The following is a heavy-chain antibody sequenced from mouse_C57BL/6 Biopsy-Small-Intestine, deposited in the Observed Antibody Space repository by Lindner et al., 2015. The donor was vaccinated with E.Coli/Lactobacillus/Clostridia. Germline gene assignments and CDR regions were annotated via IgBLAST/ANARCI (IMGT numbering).Heavy chain of an antibody. V-gene: IGHV5-6*01. CDR3: ARHLLYPGGAMDY. CDR2: VSSGGSFT. J-gene: IGHJ4*01. Sequence: VQLQESGGDLAKPGGSLKLSCAASGFTFSNYGMSWVRQTPDKRLEWVATVSSGGSFTYFPDSVQGRFTISRDNAKNTLYLQMSSLKSEDTAIYYCARHLLYPGGAMDYWGQGTSVTVSS. D-gene: IGHD2-1*01. CDR1: GFTFSNYG.